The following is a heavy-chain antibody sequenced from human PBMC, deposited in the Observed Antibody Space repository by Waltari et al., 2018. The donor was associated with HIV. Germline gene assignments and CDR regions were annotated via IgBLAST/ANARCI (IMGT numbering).Heavy chain of an antibody. CDR2: IKRDGSEK. J-gene: IGHJ4*02. CDR3: ARAPYDSGNEYYFDH. V-gene: IGHV3-7*03. CDR1: GFTFSNHW. Sequence: EVQLVESGGGLVQPGGSLRLSCAASGFTFSNHWMSLVRQAPGKGLEWVANIKRDGSEKYYVDSVKGRFTISRDTAKNSLSLQMNSLRAEDTAVYYCARAPYDSGNEYYFDHWGLGTLVTVSS. D-gene: IGHD3-10*01.